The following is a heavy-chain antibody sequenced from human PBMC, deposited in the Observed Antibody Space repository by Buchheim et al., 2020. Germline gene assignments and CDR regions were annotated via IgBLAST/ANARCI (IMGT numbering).Heavy chain of an antibody. CDR2: IYYSGST. J-gene: IGHJ4*02. Sequence: QVQLQESGPGLVKPSQTLSLTCTVSGDSVGSSDYYWNWIRQAPGKGLEWIGYIYYSGSTFYNPSLKSRVTISVDTSKHPFSLKLSSVTAADTAVYYCARDLGSIATRYFDYWGQGTL. CDR1: GDSVGSSDYY. D-gene: IGHD6-6*01. V-gene: IGHV4-30-4*01. CDR3: ARDLGSIATRYFDY.